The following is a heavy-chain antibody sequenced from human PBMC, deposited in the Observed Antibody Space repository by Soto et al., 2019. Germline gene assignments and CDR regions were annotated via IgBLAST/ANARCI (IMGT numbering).Heavy chain of an antibody. Sequence: PSETLSLTCTVSGGSISSGGYYWSWIRQHPGKGLEWIGYIYYSGSTYYNPSLKSRVTISVDTSKNQFSLKLSSVTAADTAVYYCAREGQQLVLLGAFDIWGQGTMVTVSS. V-gene: IGHV4-31*03. J-gene: IGHJ3*02. CDR3: AREGQQLVLLGAFDI. D-gene: IGHD6-13*01. CDR1: GGSISSGGYY. CDR2: IYYSGST.